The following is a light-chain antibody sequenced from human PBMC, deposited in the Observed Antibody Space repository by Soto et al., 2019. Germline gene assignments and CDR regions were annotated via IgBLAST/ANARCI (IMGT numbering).Light chain of an antibody. Sequence: EIVMTQSPATLSVSPGERATLSCRASQSVSRNLAWYKQKPGQAPRPLIYGASTRATGIPARFSGSGSGTEFTLTISSLQSEDFAVYYCQQYNNWPPGTFGQGTKVEIK. J-gene: IGKJ1*01. CDR2: GAS. CDR1: QSVSRN. V-gene: IGKV3-15*01. CDR3: QQYNNWPPGT.